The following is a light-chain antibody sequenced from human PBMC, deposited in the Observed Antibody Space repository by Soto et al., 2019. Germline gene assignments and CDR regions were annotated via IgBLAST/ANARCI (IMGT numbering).Light chain of an antibody. CDR2: AAS. Sequence: DIQMTQSPSSLSASVEDRVIITCRASQSISNHLNWYQQKPGKAPKLLIFAASSLQSGVPSRFSGSGSGTDCTLTISSLQPEDVATYYCQQSYSPPRTLGQGTKVDIK. V-gene: IGKV1-39*01. CDR3: QQSYSPPRT. CDR1: QSISNH. J-gene: IGKJ1*01.